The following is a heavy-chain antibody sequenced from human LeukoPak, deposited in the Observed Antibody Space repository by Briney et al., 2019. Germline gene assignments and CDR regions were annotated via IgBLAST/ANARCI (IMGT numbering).Heavy chain of an antibody. D-gene: IGHD2-2*01. CDR2: IYTSGST. J-gene: IGHJ4*02. CDR1: GGSISSYY. Sequence: SETLSLTCTVSGGSISSYYWSWIRQPAGKGLEWIGRIYTSGSTYYNPSLKSRVTMSVDTSKNQFSLKLSSVTAADTAVYYCARDRCSSTSCYPSNWGQGTLVTVSS. CDR3: ARDRCSSTSCYPSN. V-gene: IGHV4-4*07.